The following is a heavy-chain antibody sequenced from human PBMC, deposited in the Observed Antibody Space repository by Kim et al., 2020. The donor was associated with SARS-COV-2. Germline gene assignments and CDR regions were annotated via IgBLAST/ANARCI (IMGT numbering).Heavy chain of an antibody. CDR1: GFTFSTYA. D-gene: IGHD3-10*01. J-gene: IGHJ5*02. Sequence: GGSLRLSCAASGFTFSTYAMSWVRQAPGKGLEWVSTISGSGGSTYYADSVKGRFTISRDNSKNTLYLEMNSLRAEDMAIYYCANHYGSGSHLRFDPLGQG. CDR2: ISGSGGST. V-gene: IGHV3-23*01. CDR3: ANHYGSGSHLRFDP.